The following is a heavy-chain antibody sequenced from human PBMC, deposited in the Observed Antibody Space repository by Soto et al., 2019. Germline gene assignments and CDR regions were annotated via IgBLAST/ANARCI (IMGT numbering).Heavy chain of an antibody. CDR1: AVSISSGSF. CDR3: ARSAGWYAVHS. J-gene: IGHJ4*02. D-gene: IGHD6-19*01. V-gene: IGHV4-4*02. Sequence: QVQLQESGPGLVKPSGTLSLTCAVSAVSISSGSFWGWVRQPPGKGLEWIGDIHHSGSTNYNPSLKSRVAIAVDTSKNHFSLKLNSVTDADTAVYYCARSAGWYAVHSWGQGILVIVSS. CDR2: IHHSGST.